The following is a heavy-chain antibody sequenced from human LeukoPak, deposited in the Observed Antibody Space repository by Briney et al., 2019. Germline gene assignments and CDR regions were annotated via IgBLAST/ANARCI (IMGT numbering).Heavy chain of an antibody. CDR1: GFIVSNNY. Sequence: PGGSLRLSCAASGFIVSNNYMSWVRQAPGKGLEWVSVLYSDGTTYYADSVKGRFTISRDNSKNTLYLQMINLRAEDTAVYYCATAAYDSNGFTANHDYWGQGTLVTVSS. D-gene: IGHD3-22*01. J-gene: IGHJ4*02. V-gene: IGHV3-53*01. CDR3: ATAAYDSNGFTANHDY. CDR2: LYSDGTT.